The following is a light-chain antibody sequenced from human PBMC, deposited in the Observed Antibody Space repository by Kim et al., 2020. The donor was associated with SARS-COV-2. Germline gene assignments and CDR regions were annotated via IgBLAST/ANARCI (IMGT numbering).Light chain of an antibody. CDR3: QSYDSSNVV. CDR1: RSSIASNY. CDR2: EDS. Sequence: KTVTIPCTRSRSSIASNYVQWYQQRPGGAPATVIYEDSQRPSGVPDRFSGSIDSSSDSASLTISGLKTEDEADYYCQSYDSSNVVFGGGTQLTVL. V-gene: IGLV6-57*03. J-gene: IGLJ2*01.